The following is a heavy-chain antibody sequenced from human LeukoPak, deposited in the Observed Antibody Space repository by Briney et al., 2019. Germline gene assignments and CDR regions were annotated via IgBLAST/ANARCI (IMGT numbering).Heavy chain of an antibody. D-gene: IGHD1-26*01. J-gene: IGHJ4*02. CDR2: IRSKANSYAT. CDR3: TTQWELLAY. Sequence: GGSLRLSCAASGFTFSNFWMTWVRQASGKGLEWVGRIRSKANSYATAYAASVKGRFTISRDDSKNTAYLQMNSLKTEDTAVYYCTTQWELLAYWGQGTLVTVSS. CDR1: GFTFSNFW. V-gene: IGHV3-73*01.